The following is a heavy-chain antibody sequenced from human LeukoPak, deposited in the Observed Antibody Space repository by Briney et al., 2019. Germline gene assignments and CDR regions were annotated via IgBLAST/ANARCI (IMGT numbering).Heavy chain of an antibody. CDR1: GGSISSSSYY. CDR3: VSVGSWDHEPEFDY. CDR2: IYYSGST. J-gene: IGHJ4*02. D-gene: IGHD6-13*01. Sequence: KPSETLSLTCTVSGGSISSSSYYWGWIRQPPGKGLEWIGSIYYSGSTYYNPSLKSRVTISVDTSKNQFSLKLSSVTAADTAVYYCVSVGSWDHEPEFDYWGQGTLVTVSS. V-gene: IGHV4-39*07.